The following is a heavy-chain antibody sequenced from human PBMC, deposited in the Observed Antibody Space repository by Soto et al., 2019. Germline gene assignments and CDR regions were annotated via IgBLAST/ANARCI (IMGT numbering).Heavy chain of an antibody. CDR3: VRGAKNIYAMYV. D-gene: IGHD2-15*01. J-gene: IGHJ6*02. V-gene: IGHV3-74*01. CDR2: RQFDGSTT. Sequence: EVQLVESGGGLVQPGGSLRLSCAASGFAFSTYWMHWVRQAPGKGLLWVSRRQFDGSTTYYADSVTGRFTISRDDAKNTLFMQMTGLRVDDTAVYYCVRGAKNIYAMYVWGQGTTVTVSS. CDR1: GFAFSTYW.